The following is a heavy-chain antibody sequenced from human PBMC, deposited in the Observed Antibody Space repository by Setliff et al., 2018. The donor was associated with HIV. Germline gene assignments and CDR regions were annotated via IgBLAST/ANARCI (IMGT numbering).Heavy chain of an antibody. V-gene: IGHV4-39*01. Sequence: SETLSLTCTVPGGSISSSSYHWGWIRQPPGKGLEWIGSIFNDGRTYYNPSLKSRVTIPMDTSTNQFSLKLTSVTAADTAVYFCARHFPSISLFFGDPGPFDRWGQGALVTVSS. CDR1: GGSISSSSYH. D-gene: IGHD3-10*01. CDR3: ARHFPSISLFFGDPGPFDR. J-gene: IGHJ4*02. CDR2: IFNDGRT.